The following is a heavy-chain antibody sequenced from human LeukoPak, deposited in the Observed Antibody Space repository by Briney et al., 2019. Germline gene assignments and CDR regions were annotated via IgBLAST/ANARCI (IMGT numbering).Heavy chain of an antibody. CDR3: ARGWYYGSGADY. D-gene: IGHD3-10*01. Sequence: GGSLRLSCAASGFTFDDYAMHWVRQAPGKGLEWVSGISWNSGSIGDADSVKGRFTISRDNAKNSLYVQMNSWRAEDAALYYCARGWYYGSGADYWGQGTLVTVSS. CDR2: ISWNSGSI. J-gene: IGHJ4*02. V-gene: IGHV3-9*01. CDR1: GFTFDDYA.